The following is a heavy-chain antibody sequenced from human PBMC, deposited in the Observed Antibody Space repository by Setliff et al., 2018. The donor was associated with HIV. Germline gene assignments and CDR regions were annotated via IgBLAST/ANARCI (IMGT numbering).Heavy chain of an antibody. D-gene: IGHD3-16*01. CDR3: ARRTIWGDAFDI. Sequence: SETLSLTCTVSGGSITSGNYFWTWIRQPAGKGLEWIGHIYTDGSTNYNPSFRSRVTISVDSSKNQFSLKLSSVTAADTAVYYCARRTIWGDAFDIWGRGTMVT. CDR2: IYTDGST. J-gene: IGHJ3*02. CDR1: GGSITSGNYF. V-gene: IGHV4-61*09.